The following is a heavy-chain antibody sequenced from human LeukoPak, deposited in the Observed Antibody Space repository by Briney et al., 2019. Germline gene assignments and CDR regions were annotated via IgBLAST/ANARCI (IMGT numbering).Heavy chain of an antibody. D-gene: IGHD6-6*01. V-gene: IGHV4-38-2*02. CDR3: ARDYGSSAHYNWFDP. J-gene: IGHJ5*02. CDR2: VFHRGTT. CDR1: GYSINSAFY. Sequence: SETLSLTCTVSGYSINSAFYWGWIRVPPGKGLEWIGSVFHRGTTYYNSSLKSRVNISIDTSKNQFSLKLNSLTAEDTAMYYCARDYGSSAHYNWFDPWGRGTLVTVSS.